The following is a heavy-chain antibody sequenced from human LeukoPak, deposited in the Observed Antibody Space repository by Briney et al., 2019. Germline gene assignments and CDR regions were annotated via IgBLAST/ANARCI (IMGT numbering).Heavy chain of an antibody. CDR3: TRVNVRGSRAFDS. D-gene: IGHD2-8*01. J-gene: IGHJ3*02. CDR2: ISAYNGNT. Sequence: ASVKVSCKASAYTFNSYGISWVRQAPGQGLEWMGWISAYNGNTNYAQKLQGRVTMTTDTSTSTAYVELRSLRCDDTALYYWTRVNVRGSRAFDSWVQGTMVTVSS. CDR1: AYTFNSYG. V-gene: IGHV1-18*01.